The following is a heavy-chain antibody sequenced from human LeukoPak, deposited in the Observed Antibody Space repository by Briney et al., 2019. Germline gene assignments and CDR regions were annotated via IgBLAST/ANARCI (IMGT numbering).Heavy chain of an antibody. Sequence: SETLSLTCTVSGYSISSGYYWGWIRQPPGKGLEWIGSIYHSGSTYYNPSLKSRVTISVDTSKNQFSLKLSSVTAADTAVHYCARVARYSYGYDYWGQGTLVTVSS. J-gene: IGHJ4*02. CDR1: GYSISSGYY. CDR2: IYHSGST. CDR3: ARVARYSYGYDY. D-gene: IGHD5-18*01. V-gene: IGHV4-38-2*02.